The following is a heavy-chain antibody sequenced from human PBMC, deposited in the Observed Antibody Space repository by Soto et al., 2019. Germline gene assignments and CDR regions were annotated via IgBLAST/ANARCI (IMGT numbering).Heavy chain of an antibody. Sequence: QPGGSLRLSCAASGFTFDDYAMHWVRQAPGKGLEWVSGISWNSGSIGYADSVKGRFTISRDNAKNSLYLQMNSLRAEDTALYYCARLTYYYYGMDVWGQGTTVTVS. J-gene: IGHJ6*02. V-gene: IGHV3-9*01. D-gene: IGHD6-25*01. CDR2: ISWNSGSI. CDR3: ARLTYYYYGMDV. CDR1: GFTFDDYA.